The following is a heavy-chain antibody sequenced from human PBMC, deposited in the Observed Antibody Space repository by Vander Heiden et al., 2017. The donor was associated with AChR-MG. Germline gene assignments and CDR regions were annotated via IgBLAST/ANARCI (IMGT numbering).Heavy chain of an antibody. Sequence: QVQLVESGGGVVQPGRPLRLSCAASGFSFHSYGLHWVRQAPGKGLEWVAVISYDGTNIFYADSVKGRFTISRDNSKNMMYLQIKSLTIEDTAVYYCAKETTRGYSFGGGLDYWGQGTLVAVSS. CDR2: ISYDGTNI. J-gene: IGHJ4*02. V-gene: IGHV3-30*18. CDR3: AKETTRGYSFGGGLDY. D-gene: IGHD5-18*01. CDR1: GFSFHSYG.